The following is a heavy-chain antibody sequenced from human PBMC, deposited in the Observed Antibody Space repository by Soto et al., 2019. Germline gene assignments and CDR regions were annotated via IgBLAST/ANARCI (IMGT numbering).Heavy chain of an antibody. CDR2: IYYSGST. Sequence: PSETLSLTCTVSGGSISSGGYYWSWIRQHPGKGLEWIGYIYYSGSTYYNPSLKSRVTISVDTSKNQFSLKLSSVTAADTAVYYCARGKRAPFFDPWGQGTLVTVSS. J-gene: IGHJ5*02. CDR1: GGSISSGGYY. V-gene: IGHV4-31*03. CDR3: ARGKRAPFFDP.